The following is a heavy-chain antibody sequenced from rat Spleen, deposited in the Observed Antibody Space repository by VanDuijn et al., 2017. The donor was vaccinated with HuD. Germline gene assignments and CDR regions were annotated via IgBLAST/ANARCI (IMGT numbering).Heavy chain of an antibody. Sequence: EVQLVESGGGLVQPGRSLKLSCVASGFTFNNYWMTWIRQAPGKGLEWVASISPSGGSTYYRDSVKGRFTVSRDNAKSTLYLQMDSLRSEDTATYYCARRCYSGGHFDYWGQGVMVTVSS. CDR2: ISPSGGST. CDR1: GFTFNNYW. J-gene: IGHJ2*01. V-gene: IGHV5-31*01. D-gene: IGHD1-1*01. CDR3: ARRCYSGGHFDY.